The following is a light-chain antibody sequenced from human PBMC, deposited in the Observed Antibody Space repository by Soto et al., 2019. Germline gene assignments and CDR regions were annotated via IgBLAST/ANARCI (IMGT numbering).Light chain of an antibody. Sequence: SVLTQPASVSGSPGQSLTISYTETSSDVGSYNLVSWYQQHPGKAPKLMIYEGSKRPSGVSNRFSGSKSGNTASLTISGLQAEDEADYYCCSYAGSSTYVFGTGTKVTVL. J-gene: IGLJ1*01. V-gene: IGLV2-23*01. CDR2: EGS. CDR3: CSYAGSSTYV. CDR1: SSDVGSYNL.